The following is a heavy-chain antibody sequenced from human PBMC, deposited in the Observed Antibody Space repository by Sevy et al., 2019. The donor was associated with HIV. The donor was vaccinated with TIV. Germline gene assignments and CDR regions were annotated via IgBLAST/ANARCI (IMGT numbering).Heavy chain of an antibody. J-gene: IGHJ4*02. D-gene: IGHD3-16*01. Sequence: GGSLRLSCTASGFTFGDYSMSWVRQAPGKGLEWVTFIKSKASGETTENAASVKGRFSVSRDDSKNIAYLQMNNLKTGETGIYFWSRGRRFQSIFDYWGQGTLVTVSS. CDR3: SRGRRFQSIFDY. CDR1: GFTFGDYS. CDR2: IKSKASGETT. V-gene: IGHV3-49*04.